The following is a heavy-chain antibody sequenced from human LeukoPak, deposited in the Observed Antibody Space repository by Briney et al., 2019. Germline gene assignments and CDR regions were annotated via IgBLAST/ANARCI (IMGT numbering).Heavy chain of an antibody. CDR3: ARGIVVVPAAGAWFDP. Sequence: PSETLSLTXTVSGGSISSYYWSWIRQPPGKGLEWIGYIYYSGSTNYNPSLKSRVTISVDTSKNQFSLKLSSVTAADTAVYYCARGIVVVPAAGAWFDPWGQGTLVTVSS. CDR1: GGSISSYY. V-gene: IGHV4-59*01. D-gene: IGHD2-2*01. CDR2: IYYSGST. J-gene: IGHJ5*02.